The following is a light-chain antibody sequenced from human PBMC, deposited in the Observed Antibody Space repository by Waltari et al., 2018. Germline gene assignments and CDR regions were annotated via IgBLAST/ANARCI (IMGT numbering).Light chain of an antibody. Sequence: QSVLTQPPSASGTPGQRVAISCSGSSSNIGSNYVYWYQQLPGTAPKLLIYSDKRRPSGVPDRFSDSKSGTSASLAISGLRSEDEADYYCAAWDDSVSAMVFGGGTKLTVL. CDR3: AAWDDSVSAMV. J-gene: IGLJ2*01. V-gene: IGLV1-47*02. CDR2: SDK. CDR1: SSNIGSNY.